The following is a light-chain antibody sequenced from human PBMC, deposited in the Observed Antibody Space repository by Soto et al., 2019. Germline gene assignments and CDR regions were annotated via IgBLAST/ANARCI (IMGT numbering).Light chain of an antibody. CDR3: LQHNSYPRT. CDR2: RAF. J-gene: IGKJ1*01. CDR1: LSVSSD. Sequence: EIVMTQSPATLSLSPGERATLSCRASLSVSSDLAWYRQKPGQAPRLLIYRAFTRATGIPARFSGSGFGTDFTLTISSLQSEDFATYYCLQHNSYPRTFGQGTKVEIK. V-gene: IGKV3-15*01.